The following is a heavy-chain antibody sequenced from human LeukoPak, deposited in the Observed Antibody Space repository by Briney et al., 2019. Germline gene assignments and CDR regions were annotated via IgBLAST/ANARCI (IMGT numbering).Heavy chain of an antibody. CDR1: GGSISSYY. CDR2: IYYSGST. Sequence: SETLSLTCTVSGGSISSYYWSWIRQPPGKGLEWIGYIYYSGSTNYNPSLKSRVTISVDTSKNQFPLKLSSVTAADTAVYYCARSPLGGDGEDAFDIWGQGTMVTVSS. CDR3: ARSPLGGDGEDAFDI. D-gene: IGHD2-21*01. J-gene: IGHJ3*02. V-gene: IGHV4-59*01.